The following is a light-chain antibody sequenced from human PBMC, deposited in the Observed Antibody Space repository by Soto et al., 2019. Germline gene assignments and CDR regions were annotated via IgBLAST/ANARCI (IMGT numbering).Light chain of an antibody. CDR2: GAS. CDR1: QSISSSY. Sequence: EIVLTQSPGTLSLSPGERATISCRASQSISSSYLAWYQQKPGQAPRLLIYGASSRATGIPDRVSGSGSGTDFTLTISRLEPEDFAVYYCQQYRSYPGTFGQGTKVEIK. CDR3: QQYRSYPGT. J-gene: IGKJ1*01. V-gene: IGKV3-20*01.